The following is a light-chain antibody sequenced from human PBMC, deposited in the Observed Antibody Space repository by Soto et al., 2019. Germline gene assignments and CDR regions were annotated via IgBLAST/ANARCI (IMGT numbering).Light chain of an antibody. CDR2: GAS. J-gene: IGKJ2*01. Sequence: EIVMTQSAATLSVSPGERATLSCRATQSVSSNLAWYQQKPGQAPRLLIYGASTRAAGIPARFSGSGSETQFTLTISSLQSEDFAVYYCQQYENWPYTFGQGTKLEI. CDR1: QSVSSN. V-gene: IGKV3-15*01. CDR3: QQYENWPYT.